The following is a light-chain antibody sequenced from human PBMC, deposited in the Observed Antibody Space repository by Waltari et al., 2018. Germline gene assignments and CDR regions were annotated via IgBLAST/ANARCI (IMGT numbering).Light chain of an antibody. Sequence: DIQMTQSPSTLSASVGDRVTITCRASPSIRSWLALYQQKPGKAPKLPIYKTSTLESGVPSRFSGSGSGTKFTLTISSLQPDDFATYYCQQYSSESTFGQGTKVEIK. CDR3: QQYSSEST. CDR2: KTS. CDR1: PSIRSW. J-gene: IGKJ1*01. V-gene: IGKV1-5*03.